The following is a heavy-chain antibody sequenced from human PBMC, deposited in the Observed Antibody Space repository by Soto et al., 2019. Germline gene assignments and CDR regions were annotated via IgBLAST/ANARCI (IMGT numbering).Heavy chain of an antibody. CDR1: GYTFTSYD. CDR2: MNPNSGNT. J-gene: IGHJ4*02. Sequence: GASVKVSCKASGYTFTSYDINWVRQATGQGLEWMGWMNPNSGNTGYAQKFQGRVTMTEDTSTDTAYMELSSLRSEGTAVYYCVLWFGDPPRFDYWGQGTLVTVSS. CDR3: VLWFGDPPRFDY. V-gene: IGHV1-8*01. D-gene: IGHD3-10*01.